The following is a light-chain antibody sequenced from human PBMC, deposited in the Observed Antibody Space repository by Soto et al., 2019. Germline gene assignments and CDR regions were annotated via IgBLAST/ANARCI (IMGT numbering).Light chain of an antibody. CDR1: SSDIGPYDY. CDR3: TTFAPGRIYV. Sequence: QSALTQPASVSGSPGQSITISCSGDSSDIGPYDYVSWYQHHPGRAPKLLIYEVSNRPSGVSYRFSGSKSGNTASLTISGLQAEDEGDYYCTTFAPGRIYVFGSGTKLTVL. J-gene: IGLJ1*01. CDR2: EVS. V-gene: IGLV2-14*01.